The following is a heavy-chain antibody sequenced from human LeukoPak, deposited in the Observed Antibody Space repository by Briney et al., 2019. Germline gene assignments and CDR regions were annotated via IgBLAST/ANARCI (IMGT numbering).Heavy chain of an antibody. V-gene: IGHV4-59*12. D-gene: IGHD2-2*02. CDR3: ARGRGYCSSTSCYTLRFDY. CDR2: IYYSGST. Sequence: SETLSLTCTVSGGSINRYYWSWIRQPPGKGLEWIGNIYYSGSTNYNPSLKSRVTISVDTSKNQFSLKLSSVTAADTAVYYCARGRGYCSSTSCYTLRFDYWGQGTLVTVSS. CDR1: GGSINRYY. J-gene: IGHJ4*02.